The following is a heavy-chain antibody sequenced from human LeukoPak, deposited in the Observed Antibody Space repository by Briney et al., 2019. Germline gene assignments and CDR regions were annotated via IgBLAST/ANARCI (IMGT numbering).Heavy chain of an antibody. J-gene: IGHJ4*02. CDR3: AREAGNTQYFDY. D-gene: IGHD1-1*01. CDR2: IYTSGST. Sequence: SETLSLTCTASGGPISSYYWSWIRQPAGKGLEWIGRIYTSGSTNYNPSLKSRVTMSVDTSKNQFSPKLSSVTAADTAMYYCAREAGNTQYFDYWGQGTLVTVSS. CDR1: GGPISSYY. V-gene: IGHV4-4*07.